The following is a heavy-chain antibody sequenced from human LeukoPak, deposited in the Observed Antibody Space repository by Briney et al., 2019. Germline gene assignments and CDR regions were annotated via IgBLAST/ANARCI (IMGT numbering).Heavy chain of an antibody. V-gene: IGHV4-61*01. CDR2: IYYSGST. CDR1: GVSVSSGSYY. D-gene: IGHD5-24*01. J-gene: IGHJ3*02. Sequence: SETLSLTCTVSGVSVSSGSYYWSWIRQPPGKGLEWIGYIYYSGSTNYNPTLKSRVTISVDTSKIQFSLKLSSVTAADTAVYYCARVIEISDAFDIWGQGTVVTVSS. CDR3: ARVIEISDAFDI.